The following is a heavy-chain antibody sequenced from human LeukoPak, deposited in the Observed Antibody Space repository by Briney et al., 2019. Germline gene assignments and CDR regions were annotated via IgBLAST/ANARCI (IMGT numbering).Heavy chain of an antibody. D-gene: IGHD1-26*01. CDR3: AKKVGGIYAFDI. Sequence: GGSLRLSCAASGFTFSSYGMHWVRQAPGKGLEWVAIIWYDGSNKYYADSVKGRFTISRDNSKNTLYLQMNSLRAEDTAVYYCAKKVGGIYAFDIWGQGTMVTVSS. J-gene: IGHJ3*02. CDR1: GFTFSSYG. CDR2: IWYDGSNK. V-gene: IGHV3-33*06.